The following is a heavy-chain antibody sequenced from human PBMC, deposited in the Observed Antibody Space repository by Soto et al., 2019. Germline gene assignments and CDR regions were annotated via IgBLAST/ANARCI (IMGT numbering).Heavy chain of an antibody. D-gene: IGHD3-22*01. J-gene: IGHJ4*02. CDR3: GRDRGYYFDS. V-gene: IGHV4-59*01. CDR2: IYYSGST. Sequence: QVQLQESGPGLVKPSETLSLTCTVSGGSISSYYWNWIRQPPGKGLEWIGYIYYSGSTKYNPSLKSRLTISVDTSKNQFSLKLTSVTAADTAVYYCGRDRGYYFDSWGQGTLVTVSS. CDR1: GGSISSYY.